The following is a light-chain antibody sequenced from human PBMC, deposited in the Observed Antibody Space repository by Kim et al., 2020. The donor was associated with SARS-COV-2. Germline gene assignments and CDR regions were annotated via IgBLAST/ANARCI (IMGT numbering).Light chain of an antibody. Sequence: EIVMTQSPATLSVSPGERATLSCRASQSVSSNLAWYQQKPGQAPRLLIYGASTRTTGIPARFSGSGSGTEFTLTISSMQSEDFAVYYCQQYNNWLWTIGQGTKV. CDR2: GAS. J-gene: IGKJ1*01. V-gene: IGKV3-15*01. CDR3: QQYNNWLWT. CDR1: QSVSSN.